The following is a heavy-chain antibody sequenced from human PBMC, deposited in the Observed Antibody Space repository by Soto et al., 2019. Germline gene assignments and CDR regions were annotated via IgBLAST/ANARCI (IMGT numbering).Heavy chain of an antibody. CDR1: GFSLSTSGVG. D-gene: IGHD4-17*01. CDR3: AHGRLTTVNNEWFDP. V-gene: IGHV2-5*02. CDR2: IYWDDDK. J-gene: IGHJ5*02. Sequence: SGPTLVNPTQTLTLTCTFSGFSLSTSGVGVGWIRQPPGKALEWLALIYWDDDKRYSPSLKSRLTITKDTSKNQVVLTMTNMDPVDTATYYCAHGRLTTVNNEWFDPWGQGTLVTVSS.